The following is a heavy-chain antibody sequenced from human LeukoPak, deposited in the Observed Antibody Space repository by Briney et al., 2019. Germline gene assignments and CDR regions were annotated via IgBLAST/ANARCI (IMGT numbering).Heavy chain of an antibody. J-gene: IGHJ5*02. V-gene: IGHV3-23*01. CDR2: ISGSGGST. CDR1: GFTLSSFA. CDR3: AKDQDYDFWSGYKNWFDP. D-gene: IGHD3-3*01. Sequence: PGGSLRLSCAASGFTLSSFAMTWARQAPGKGLEWFSVISGSGGSTYYTDSVKGRFTISRDNSKNTLYLQMNSLRAEDTAVYYCAKDQDYDFWSGYKNWFDPWGQGTLVTVSS.